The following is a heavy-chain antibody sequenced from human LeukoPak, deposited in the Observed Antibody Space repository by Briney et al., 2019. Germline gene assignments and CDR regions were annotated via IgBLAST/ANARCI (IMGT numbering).Heavy chain of an antibody. J-gene: IGHJ4*02. Sequence: ASVKVSCKASGYTFTSYYMHWVRQAPGQGLEWMGWINPNSGGTNYAQKFQGRVTMTRATSISTAYMELSRLRSDDTAVYYCARHGVPPQGYYDSSGYYYPDYWGQGTLVTVSS. CDR1: GYTFTSYY. CDR3: ARHGVPPQGYYDSSGYYYPDY. D-gene: IGHD3-22*01. V-gene: IGHV1-2*02. CDR2: INPNSGGT.